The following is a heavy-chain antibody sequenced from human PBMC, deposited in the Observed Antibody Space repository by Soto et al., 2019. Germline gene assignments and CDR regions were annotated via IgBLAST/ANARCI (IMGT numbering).Heavy chain of an antibody. Sequence: EVQLVESVGDLVQPGGSLRLSCEASGFTFSSNWMHWVRQAPGKGLVWVSRMNPDGSSRGYADSVKGRFTISRDNAKNTLFLQMNSLRAEDTAVYYCARGGNAGSGQYYLDDYWVQGTLVTVSS. CDR2: MNPDGSSR. J-gene: IGHJ4*02. CDR1: GFTFSSNW. CDR3: ARGGNAGSGQYYLDDY. D-gene: IGHD3-10*01. V-gene: IGHV3-74*01.